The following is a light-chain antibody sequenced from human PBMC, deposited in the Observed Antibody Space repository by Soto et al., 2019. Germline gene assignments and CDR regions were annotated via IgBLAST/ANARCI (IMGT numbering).Light chain of an antibody. J-gene: IGKJ1*01. Sequence: EVVMTQSPATLSVSPGERATLSCRASQSVSWNLAWYQQKSGQAPRLLIYSASTRATGIPARFSGSGSGTDYTLTISSLQSEDFAVYYCQQYNDWPRTFGQGTKVEI. CDR3: QQYNDWPRT. CDR2: SAS. V-gene: IGKV3-15*01. CDR1: QSVSWN.